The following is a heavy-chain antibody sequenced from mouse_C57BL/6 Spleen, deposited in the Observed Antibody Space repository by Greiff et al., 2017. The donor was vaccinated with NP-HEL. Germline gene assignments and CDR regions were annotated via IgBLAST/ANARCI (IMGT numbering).Heavy chain of an antibody. CDR2: INPNNGGT. Sequence: EVKLVESGPELVKPGASVKISCKASGYTFTDYYMNWVKQSHGQSLEWIGDINPNNGGTSYNQKFKGKATLTVDKSSSTAYMELRSLTSEDSAVYYCARLKLTADAMDDWGKGTSVT. V-gene: IGHV1-26*01. J-gene: IGHJ4*01. CDR1: GYTFTDYY. D-gene: IGHD4-1*01. CDR3: ARLKLTADAMDD.